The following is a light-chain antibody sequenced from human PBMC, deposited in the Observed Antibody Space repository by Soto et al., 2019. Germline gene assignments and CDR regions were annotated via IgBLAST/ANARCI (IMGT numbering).Light chain of an antibody. V-gene: IGKV1-5*03. CDR3: QQFNSYPIT. Sequence: DIQKTQSPSTLSGSVGDRVTITGRASQTISSWLAWYHQKSGKAPKLVMYKASTLKSGVPSRFSGTVSGTEFTLTISRLQPDDFATYYCQQFNSYPITFGQGTRVEIK. CDR1: QTISSW. J-gene: IGKJ5*01. CDR2: KAS.